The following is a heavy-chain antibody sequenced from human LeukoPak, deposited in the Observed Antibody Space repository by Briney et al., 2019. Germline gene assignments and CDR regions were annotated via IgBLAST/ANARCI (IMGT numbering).Heavy chain of an antibody. V-gene: IGHV3-74*01. J-gene: IGHJ3*02. CDR3: ASNRWLHPDAFDI. Sequence: GGSLRLSCAASGLTFSSHWMHWVRQAPGKGLVWVSRITNDGSSTTYADSVKGRFTISRDNSKNTLYLQMNSLRAEDTAVYYCASNRWLHPDAFDIWGQGTMVTVSS. CDR1: GLTFSSHW. D-gene: IGHD5-24*01. CDR2: ITNDGSST.